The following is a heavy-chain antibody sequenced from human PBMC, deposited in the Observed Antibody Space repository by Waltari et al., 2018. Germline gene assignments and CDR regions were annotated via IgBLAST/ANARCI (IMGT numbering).Heavy chain of an antibody. CDR1: GFTVSSNY. Sequence: EVQLVETGGGLIQPGGSLRLSCAASGFTVSSNYMSWVRQAPGKGLEWVSVIYSGGSTYYADSGKGRFTISRDNSKNTLYLQMNSLRAEDTAVYYCARTRWGIAAAATGRFDYWGQGTLVTVSS. J-gene: IGHJ4*02. D-gene: IGHD6-13*01. V-gene: IGHV3-53*02. CDR3: ARTRWGIAAAATGRFDY. CDR2: IYSGGST.